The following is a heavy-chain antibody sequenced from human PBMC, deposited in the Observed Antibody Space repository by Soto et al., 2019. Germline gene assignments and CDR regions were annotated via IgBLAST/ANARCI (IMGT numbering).Heavy chain of an antibody. CDR1: GFTFTFYA. Sequence: PGGSLRLSCAASGFTFTFYAMSWVRQAPGKGLQWVSGITGSGDITYYADSVKDRFTISRDNSKHTLYLQMNSLRAEDTAVYYCAKEEDSGGYKGFSFDFWGQGALVTVSS. CDR2: ITGSGDIT. D-gene: IGHD3-22*01. V-gene: IGHV3-23*01. J-gene: IGHJ4*02. CDR3: AKEEDSGGYKGFSFDF.